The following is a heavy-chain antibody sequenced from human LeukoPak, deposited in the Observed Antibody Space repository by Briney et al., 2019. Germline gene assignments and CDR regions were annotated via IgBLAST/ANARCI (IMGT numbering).Heavy chain of an antibody. D-gene: IGHD2-2*01. V-gene: IGHV4-31*03. CDR2: IYYSGST. Sequence: SETLSLTCTVSGGSISSGGYYWSWIRQHPGKGLEWIGYIYYSGSTYYNPSLKSRVTISVDTSKNQFSLKLSSVTAADTAVYYCARAGNVVVPAAKGDYFDYWGQGTLVTVSS. CDR3: ARAGNVVVPAAKGDYFDY. CDR1: GGSISSGGYY. J-gene: IGHJ4*02.